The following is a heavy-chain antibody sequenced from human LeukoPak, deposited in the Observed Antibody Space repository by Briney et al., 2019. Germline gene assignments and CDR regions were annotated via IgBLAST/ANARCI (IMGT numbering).Heavy chain of an antibody. D-gene: IGHD3-10*01. CDR1: GFTFSGYA. Sequence: GGSLRLPCAASGFTFSGYAMAWVRQAPGKRLEWVSSITGSGDGTYYADSVRGRFTISRDNSENTLYLQLNSLRADDTAVYFCVKGFVHPTYYFDYWGQGTLVTVSS. V-gene: IGHV3-23*01. CDR2: ITGSGDGT. CDR3: VKGFVHPTYYFDY. J-gene: IGHJ4*02.